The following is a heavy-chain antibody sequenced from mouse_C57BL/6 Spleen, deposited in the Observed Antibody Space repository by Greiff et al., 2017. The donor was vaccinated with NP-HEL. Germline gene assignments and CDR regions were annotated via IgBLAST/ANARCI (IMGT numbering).Heavy chain of an antibody. Sequence: EVKVVESEGGLVQPGSSMKLSCTASGFTFSDYYMAWVRQVPEKGLEWVANINYDGSSTYYLDSLKSRFIISRDNAKNILYLQMSSLKSEDTATYYCARDNWERDFDVWGTGTTVTVSS. CDR1: GFTFSDYY. CDR3: ARDNWERDFDV. J-gene: IGHJ1*03. CDR2: INYDGSST. D-gene: IGHD4-1*01. V-gene: IGHV5-16*01.